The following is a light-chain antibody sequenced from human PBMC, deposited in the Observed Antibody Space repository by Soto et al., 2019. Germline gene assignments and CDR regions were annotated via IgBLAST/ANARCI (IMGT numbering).Light chain of an antibody. CDR1: QSISSW. CDR2: DAS. Sequence: QSSHSPSTLSASVGDRVTITCRASQSISSWLAWYQQKPGKAPKLLIYDASSLESGVPSRFSGSGSGTEFTLTISSLQPDDFATYYCQQYNSYSTFGQGTKVDIK. V-gene: IGKV1-5*01. CDR3: QQYNSYST. J-gene: IGKJ1*01.